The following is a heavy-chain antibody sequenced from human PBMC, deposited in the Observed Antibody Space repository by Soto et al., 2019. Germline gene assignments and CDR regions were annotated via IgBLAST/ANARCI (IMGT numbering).Heavy chain of an antibody. CDR3: ARDGTEYYGEYYDY. J-gene: IGHJ4*02. CDR2: IGTRGNTK. D-gene: IGHD4-17*01. Sequence: VGSLRLSCATSGFTFSDYYMSWIRQAPGKGLEWVSYIGTRGNTKYYADSVRGRFTISRDNAKNSLYLQMNSLRADDTAVYYCARDGTEYYGEYYDYWGQGIPVTVSS. V-gene: IGHV3-11*01. CDR1: GFTFSDYY.